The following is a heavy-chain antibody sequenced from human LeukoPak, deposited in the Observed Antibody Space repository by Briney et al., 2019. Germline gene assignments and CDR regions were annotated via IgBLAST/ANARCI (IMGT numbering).Heavy chain of an antibody. CDR2: IRYDGSNK. Sequence: PGGSLRLSCAASGFTFSGYGMHWVRQAPGKGLEWVAFIRYDGSNKYYADSVKGRFTISRDNSKNTLYLQMNSLRAEGTAVYYCAKDRIGIAVAGTTSDYWGQGTLVTVSS. CDR1: GFTFSGYG. V-gene: IGHV3-30*02. CDR3: AKDRIGIAVAGTTSDY. D-gene: IGHD6-19*01. J-gene: IGHJ4*02.